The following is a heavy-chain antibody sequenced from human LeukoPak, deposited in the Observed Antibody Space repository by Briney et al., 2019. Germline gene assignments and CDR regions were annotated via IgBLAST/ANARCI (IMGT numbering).Heavy chain of an antibody. CDR3: ARQPLSYSGYDQFDY. J-gene: IGHJ4*02. Sequence: GESLKISCKGSGYSFTSYWIGWVRQMPGKGLEWMGIIYPGDSDTRYSPSFRGQVTISADKSISTAYLQWSSLKASDTAMYYCARQPLSYSGYDQFDYWGQGTLVTVSS. V-gene: IGHV5-51*01. CDR2: IYPGDSDT. CDR1: GYSFTSYW. D-gene: IGHD5-12*01.